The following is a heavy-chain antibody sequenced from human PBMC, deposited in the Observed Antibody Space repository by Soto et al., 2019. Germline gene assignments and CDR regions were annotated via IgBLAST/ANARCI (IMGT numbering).Heavy chain of an antibody. CDR2: INAGNGNT. D-gene: IGHD3-3*01. CDR1: GYTFTSYA. V-gene: IGHV1-3*01. Sequence: ASVKVSCKAPGYTFTSYAMHWVRQAPGQRLEWMGWINAGNGNTKYSQKFQGRVTITRDTSASTAYMELSSLRSEDTAVYYCARVRFLEWLISQEYYYYGMDVWGQGTTVTVSS. CDR3: ARVRFLEWLISQEYYYYGMDV. J-gene: IGHJ6*02.